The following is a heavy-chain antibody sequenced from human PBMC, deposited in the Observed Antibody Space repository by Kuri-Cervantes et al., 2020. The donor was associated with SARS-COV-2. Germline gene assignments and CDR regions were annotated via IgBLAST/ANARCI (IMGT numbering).Heavy chain of an antibody. CDR2: IHPSGST. D-gene: IGHD3-22*01. V-gene: IGHV4-4*07. J-gene: IGHJ4*02. Sequence: SETLSLTCVVSGDSFSDSYWSWIRQPAGKGLEWIGRIHPSGSTNYNSSLESRVTMSIDTSKKQFSLNLSAATAADTAVYYCAKDRYFDGRGGYYELGYWGQGVLVTVSS. CDR1: GDSFSDSY. CDR3: AKDRYFDGRGGYYELGY.